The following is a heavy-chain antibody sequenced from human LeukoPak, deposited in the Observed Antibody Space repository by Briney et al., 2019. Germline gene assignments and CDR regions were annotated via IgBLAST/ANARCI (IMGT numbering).Heavy chain of an antibody. V-gene: IGHV4-59*08. D-gene: IGHD5-18*01. CDR1: GGSISSYY. CDR2: IYYSGST. Sequence: SETLSLTCTVSGGSISSYYWSWIRQPPGKGLEWIGYIYYSGSTNYNPSLKSRVTISVDTSKSQFSLKLSSVTAADTAVYYCARRRGYSFDYWGQGTLVTVSS. J-gene: IGHJ4*02. CDR3: ARRRGYSFDY.